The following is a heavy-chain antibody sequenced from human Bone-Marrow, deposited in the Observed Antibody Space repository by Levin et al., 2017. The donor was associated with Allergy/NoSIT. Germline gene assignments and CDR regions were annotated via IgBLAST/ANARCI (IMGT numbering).Heavy chain of an antibody. D-gene: IGHD6-19*01. CDR3: ARERGYSSGFRARWYYYGMDV. CDR2: TYYRSKWYN. Sequence: SQTLSLTCAISGDRVSSTSAAWNWIRQSPSRGLEWLGRTYYRSKWYNDYAVSVKSRITINPDTSKNQFSLQLNSVTPEDTAVYYCARERGYSSGFRARWYYYGMDVWGQGTTVTVSS. V-gene: IGHV6-1*01. J-gene: IGHJ6*02. CDR1: GDRVSSTSAA.